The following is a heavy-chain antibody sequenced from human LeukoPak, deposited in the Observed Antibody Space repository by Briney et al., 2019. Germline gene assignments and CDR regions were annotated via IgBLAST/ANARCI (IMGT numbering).Heavy chain of an antibody. CDR1: GYTFTGYY. Sequence: ASVKVSCKASGYTFTGYYMHWVRQAPGQGLEWMGWINPNSGGTNYAQKFQGRVTMTRDTSISTAYMELSRLRSDDTAVYYCASSRVMITFGGVISPPDYWGQGTLVTVSS. D-gene: IGHD3-16*02. J-gene: IGHJ4*02. V-gene: IGHV1-2*02. CDR3: ASSRVMITFGGVISPPDY. CDR2: INPNSGGT.